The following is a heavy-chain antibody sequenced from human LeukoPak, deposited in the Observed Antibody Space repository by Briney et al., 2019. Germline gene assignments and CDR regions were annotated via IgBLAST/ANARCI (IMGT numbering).Heavy chain of an antibody. CDR2: ISYDGSNK. CDR3: APTPTVY. V-gene: IGHV3-30*03. J-gene: IGHJ4*02. CDR1: GFTFSSYG. Sequence: GGSLRLSCAASGFTFSSYGMHWVRQAPGKGLEWVAVISYDGSNKYYANSVKGRFTISRDNSKNTLYLQMNSLRAEDTAVYYCAPTPTVYWGQGTLVTVSS.